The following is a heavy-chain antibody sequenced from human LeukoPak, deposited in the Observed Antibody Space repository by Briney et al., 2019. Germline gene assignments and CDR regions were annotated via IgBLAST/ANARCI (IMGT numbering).Heavy chain of an antibody. Sequence: PGGSLTLSCVASGLTFSNYGLHWVRQPAGKGREWVTYIRYDGTTIYYPAAVKGRFTISRDNSKNTLYLKMNSLRAEDTAVYYCAKDLTGVVVAATPGGDAFDIWGQGTMVTVSS. V-gene: IGHV3-30*02. CDR2: IRYDGTTI. CDR3: AKDLTGVVVAATPGGDAFDI. J-gene: IGHJ3*02. CDR1: GLTFSNYG. D-gene: IGHD2-15*01.